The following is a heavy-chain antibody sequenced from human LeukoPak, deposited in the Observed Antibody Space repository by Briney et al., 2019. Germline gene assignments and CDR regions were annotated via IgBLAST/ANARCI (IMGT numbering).Heavy chain of an antibody. CDR3: ARDHFAYGDYGPGAFDI. CDR1: GFTFSDYY. D-gene: IGHD4-17*01. J-gene: IGHJ3*02. V-gene: IGHV3-11*05. CDR2: ISRSSSYT. Sequence: GGSLRLSCAASGFTFSDYYMSWIRQGPGEGLEGVLYISRSSSYTNYADSVKGRFTMCRDNAKNSLYLQMNRLRAEDTAVYYCARDHFAYGDYGPGAFDIWGQGTMVTVSS.